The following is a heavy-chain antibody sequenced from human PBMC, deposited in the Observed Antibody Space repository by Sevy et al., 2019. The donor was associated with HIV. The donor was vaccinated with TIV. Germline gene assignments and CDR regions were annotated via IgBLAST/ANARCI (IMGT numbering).Heavy chain of an antibody. CDR1: GYTLTELS. V-gene: IGHV1-24*01. J-gene: IGHJ5*02. CDR3: ATRQGGGLFRSSGCWFDP. CDR2: FDPEDGET. Sequence: ASVKVSGKVSGYTLTELSMHWVRQAPGKGLEWMGGFDPEDGETIYAQKFQGRVTMTEDTSTDTAYRELSSLRSEDTAVYYCATRQGGGLFRSSGCWFDPWGQGTLVTVSS. D-gene: IGHD3-3*01.